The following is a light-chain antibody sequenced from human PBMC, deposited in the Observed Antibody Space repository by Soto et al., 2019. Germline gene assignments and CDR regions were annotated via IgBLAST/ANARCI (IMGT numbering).Light chain of an antibody. J-gene: IGLJ1*01. CDR1: SSDVGDYNY. CDR3: TSYTTYSTYV. Sequence: QPVLTQPASVSGSPGQSITISCTGTSSDVGDYNYVSWYQQHPGKAPKLMIYEVSNRPSGVSYRFSGSKSGNTASLTISGLQAEDEADYYCTSYTTYSTYVFGPGTTLTVL. V-gene: IGLV2-14*01. CDR2: EVS.